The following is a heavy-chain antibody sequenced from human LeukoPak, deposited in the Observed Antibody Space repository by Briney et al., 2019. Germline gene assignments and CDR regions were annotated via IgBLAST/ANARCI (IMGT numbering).Heavy chain of an antibody. Sequence: ASVKVSCKASGYTFTSYDINWVRQATGQGLEWMGWMNPNSGNTGYAQKFQGRVTITRNTSISTAYMELSSLRSEDTAVYYCARDRYCSGGSCYGRMDVWGKGTTVTVSP. V-gene: IGHV1-8*03. CDR1: GYTFTSYD. CDR3: ARDRYCSGGSCYGRMDV. CDR2: MNPNSGNT. J-gene: IGHJ6*04. D-gene: IGHD2-15*01.